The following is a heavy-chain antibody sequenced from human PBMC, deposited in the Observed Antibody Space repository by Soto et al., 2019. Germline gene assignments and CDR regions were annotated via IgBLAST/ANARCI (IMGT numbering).Heavy chain of an antibody. CDR1: GGTFSSYA. J-gene: IGHJ5*02. Sequence: SVKVSCKASGGTFSSYAISWVRQAPGQGLEWMGGIIPIFGTANYAQKFQGRVTITADESTSTAYMELSSLRSEDTAVYYCARDSEYSSSSGGDWFDPWGQGTLVTVSS. CDR3: ARDSEYSSSSGGDWFDP. CDR2: IIPIFGTA. V-gene: IGHV1-69*13. D-gene: IGHD6-6*01.